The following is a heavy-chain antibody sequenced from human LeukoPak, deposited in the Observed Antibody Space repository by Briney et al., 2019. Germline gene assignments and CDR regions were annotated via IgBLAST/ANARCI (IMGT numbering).Heavy chain of an antibody. CDR3: ARNQYYYDSSGYYLIPYYYYGMDV. D-gene: IGHD3-22*01. V-gene: IGHV4-4*02. CDR2: IYHSGST. CDR1: GGSISSSNW. J-gene: IGHJ6*02. Sequence: SGTLSLTCAVSGGSISSSNWWSRVRQPPGKGLEWIGEIYHSGSTNYNPSLKSRVTISVDKSKNQFSLKLSSVTAADTAVYYCARNQYYYDSSGYYLIPYYYYGMDVWGQGTTVTVSS.